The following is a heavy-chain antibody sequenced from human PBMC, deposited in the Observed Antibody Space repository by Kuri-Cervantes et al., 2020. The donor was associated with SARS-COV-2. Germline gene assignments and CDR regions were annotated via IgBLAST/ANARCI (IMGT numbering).Heavy chain of an antibody. CDR2: IYHSGST. CDR1: GYSISSGYY. Sequence: ESLKISCTVSGYSISSGYYWGWIRQPPGKGLEWIGSIYHSGSTYYNPSLKSRVTISVDTSKNQFSLKPSSVTAADTAVYYCASGRREIVVVPTDMGMDVWGKGTTVTVSS. CDR3: ASGRREIVVVPTDMGMDV. V-gene: IGHV4-38-2*02. D-gene: IGHD2-2*01. J-gene: IGHJ6*03.